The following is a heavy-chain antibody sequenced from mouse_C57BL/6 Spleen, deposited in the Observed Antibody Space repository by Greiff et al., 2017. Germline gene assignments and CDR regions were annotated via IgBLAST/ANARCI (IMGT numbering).Heavy chain of an antibody. V-gene: IGHV8-12*01. J-gene: IGHJ2*01. CDR1: GFSLSTSGMG. CDR2: IYWDDDK. Sequence: QVTLKESGPGILQSSQTLSLTCSFSGFSLSTSGMGVSWIRQPSGKGLEWLAHIYWDDDKRYNPSLKSRLTISKDTSRNQVFLKITSVDTADTATYYCARSTTILDYWGQGTTLTVSS. CDR3: ARSTTILDY. D-gene: IGHD1-1*01.